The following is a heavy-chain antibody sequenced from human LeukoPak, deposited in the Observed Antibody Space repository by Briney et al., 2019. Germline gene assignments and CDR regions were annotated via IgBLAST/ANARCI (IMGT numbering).Heavy chain of an antibody. Sequence: PSQTLPLTCAISGDSVSSNCVTWNWIRQSPSRGLEWLGRTYYRSTWYNDYAVSVRGRITVNPDTSKNQFSLHLNSVTPEDTAVYYCARRLTQYDCFDPWGQGILVTVSS. CDR3: ARRLTQYDCFDP. D-gene: IGHD2-2*01. J-gene: IGHJ5*02. CDR2: TYYRSTWYN. V-gene: IGHV6-1*01. CDR1: GDSVSSNCVT.